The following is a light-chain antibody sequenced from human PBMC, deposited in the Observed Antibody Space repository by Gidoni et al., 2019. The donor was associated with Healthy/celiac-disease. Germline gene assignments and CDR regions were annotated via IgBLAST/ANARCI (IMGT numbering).Light chain of an antibody. CDR3: QQRSNWPPYT. CDR1: QSVSSY. V-gene: IGKV3-11*01. CDR2: DAS. Sequence: EIVFTPSPATLSLSPGERATLSCRASQSVSSYLAWYQQKPGQAPRLLIYDASNRATGIPARFSGSGSGTDFTLNISRLEPEDFAVYYCQQRSNWPPYTFGQGTKLEIK. J-gene: IGKJ2*01.